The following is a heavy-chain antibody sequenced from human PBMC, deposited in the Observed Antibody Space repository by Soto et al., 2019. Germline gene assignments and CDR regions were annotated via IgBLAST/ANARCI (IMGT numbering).Heavy chain of an antibody. J-gene: IGHJ4*02. CDR1: GFTFSSYG. CDR3: AKPALDYGAVDY. CDR2: ISYDGSNK. Sequence: GGSLRLSCAASGFTFSSYGMHWVRQAPGKGLEWVAVISYDGSNKYYADSVKGRFTISRDNSKNTLYLQMNSLRAEDTAVYYCAKPALDYGAVDYWGQGTLVTVSS. D-gene: IGHD3-10*01. V-gene: IGHV3-30*18.